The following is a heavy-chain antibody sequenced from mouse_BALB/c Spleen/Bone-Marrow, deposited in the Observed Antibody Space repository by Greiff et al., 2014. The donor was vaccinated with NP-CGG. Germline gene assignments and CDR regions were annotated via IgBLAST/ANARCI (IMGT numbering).Heavy chain of an antibody. J-gene: IGHJ2*01. Sequence: VQLKESGAELVKPGASVKLSCTASGLNIKDTYMHWVKQRPEQGLEWIGRIDPANGNTKYDPKFQGKATITADTSSNTAYLQLSSLTSEDTAVYYCARYYYGSSLFDYWGQGTTLTVSS. V-gene: IGHV14-3*02. D-gene: IGHD1-1*01. CDR3: ARYYYGSSLFDY. CDR1: GLNIKDTY. CDR2: IDPANGNT.